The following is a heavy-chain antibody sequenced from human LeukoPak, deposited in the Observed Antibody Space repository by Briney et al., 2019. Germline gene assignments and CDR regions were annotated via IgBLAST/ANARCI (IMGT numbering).Heavy chain of an antibody. V-gene: IGHV4-59*08. Sequence: PSETLSLTCTVSGGPISSYYWSWIRQPPGKGLDRIGYIYYSGSTNYNPSLKSRVTISVDTSKNQFSLKLSSVTAADTAVYYCATSSLWFGELLGAFDIWGQGTMVTVSS. CDR2: IYYSGST. CDR3: ATSSLWFGELLGAFDI. CDR1: GGPISSYY. J-gene: IGHJ3*02. D-gene: IGHD3-10*01.